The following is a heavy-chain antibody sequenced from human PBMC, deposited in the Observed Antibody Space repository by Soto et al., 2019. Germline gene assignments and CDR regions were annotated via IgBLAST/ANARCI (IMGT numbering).Heavy chain of an antibody. J-gene: IGHJ6*02. Sequence: PSETLSLTCTVSGGSISSGDYYWSWIRQPPGKGLEWIGYIYYSGSTYYNPSLKSRVTISVDTSKNQFSLKLSSVTAADTAVYYCARAYSPQSVIQLWVPGYYYYGMDVWGQGTTVTVSS. CDR2: IYYSGST. V-gene: IGHV4-30-4*01. CDR1: GGSISSGDYY. CDR3: ARAYSPQSVIQLWVPGYYYYGMDV. D-gene: IGHD5-18*01.